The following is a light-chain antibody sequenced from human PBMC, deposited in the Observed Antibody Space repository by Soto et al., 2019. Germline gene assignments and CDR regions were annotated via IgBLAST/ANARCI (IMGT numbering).Light chain of an antibody. CDR2: EVS. CDR3: CSYTSSSTRV. J-gene: IGLJ2*01. Sequence: QSALTQPASVSGSPGQSITISCTGTSSDVGGYNYVSWYQQHPGKAPKLMIYEVSNRPSGVSNRFSGSKSGNTASLTISGLQAEDEADYYCCSYTSSSTRVFGGWTKLTVL. CDR1: SSDVGGYNY. V-gene: IGLV2-14*01.